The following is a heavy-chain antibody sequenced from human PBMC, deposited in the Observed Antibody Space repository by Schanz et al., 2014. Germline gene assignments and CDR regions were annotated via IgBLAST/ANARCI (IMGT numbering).Heavy chain of an antibody. Sequence: QVQLVQSGAEVKKPGASVKVSCKASEYSFTSYSMHWVRQAPGQRLEWMGWINTGSGNTKYSQNFQGRVTITRDTSASTAYRELSSLRSADTAVYSCERGIGGYGANNYFDYWGQGTLVTVSS. J-gene: IGHJ4*02. CDR3: ERGIGGYGANNYFDY. D-gene: IGHD5-12*01. CDR2: INTGSGNT. CDR1: EYSFTSYS. V-gene: IGHV1-3*04.